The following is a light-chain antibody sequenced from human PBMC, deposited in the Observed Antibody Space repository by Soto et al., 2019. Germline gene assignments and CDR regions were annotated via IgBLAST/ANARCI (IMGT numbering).Light chain of an antibody. V-gene: IGKV3-15*01. Sequence: EIVMTQSPTHLAVSPGERITLSCRASQSVSSNLTWYQQKTGQAPRLLIHGASTRATGIPARFRGSGSGTEFTLTISSLQSEDSAVYYCQQYNNWPPTFGGGTKVEIK. J-gene: IGKJ4*01. CDR3: QQYNNWPPT. CDR2: GAS. CDR1: QSVSSN.